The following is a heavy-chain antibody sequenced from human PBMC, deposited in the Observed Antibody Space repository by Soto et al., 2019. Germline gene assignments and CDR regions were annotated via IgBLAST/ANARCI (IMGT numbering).Heavy chain of an antibody. Sequence: PGGSLRLSCAASGFTFSSYAMHWVRQAPGKGLEWVSGISWNSGSVGYADSVKGRFTISRDNAKNSLYLQMNSLRAEDTALYYCAKDIMPGYDSSGNFDYWGQGTLVTVSS. J-gene: IGHJ4*02. CDR1: GFTFSSYA. CDR3: AKDIMPGYDSSGNFDY. CDR2: ISWNSGSV. V-gene: IGHV3-9*01. D-gene: IGHD3-22*01.